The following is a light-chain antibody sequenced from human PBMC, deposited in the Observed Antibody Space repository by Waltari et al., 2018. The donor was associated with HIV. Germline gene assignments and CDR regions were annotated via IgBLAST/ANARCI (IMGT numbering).Light chain of an antibody. J-gene: IGLJ2*01. CDR2: EVS. CDR1: SSDIGAYNF. V-gene: IGLV2-14*01. Sequence: QSALTQPASESGSPGKSITISCIGSSSDIGAYNFVSWYQQRPGKAPKLMIHEVSDRPSGSSNRFSGSKSGITASLTISGLQADDDADYYCASYTRSGILLFGGGTRLTVL. CDR3: ASYTRSGILL.